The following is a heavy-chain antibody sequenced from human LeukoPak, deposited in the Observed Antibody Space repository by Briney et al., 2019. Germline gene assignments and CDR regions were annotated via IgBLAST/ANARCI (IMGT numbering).Heavy chain of an antibody. CDR1: VGSISSFY. J-gene: IGHJ4*02. V-gene: IGHV4-4*07. Sequence: SETLSLTCTLSVGSISSFYWSCIPHPAGKRLEWIGRIYTSGSPNYNPSLKSRVTMSVDTSKNKFSLKLNSVTAADTAVYYCARDGGAVAGTWGQGTLVTVSS. CDR3: ARDGGAVAGT. D-gene: IGHD6-19*01. CDR2: IYTSGSP.